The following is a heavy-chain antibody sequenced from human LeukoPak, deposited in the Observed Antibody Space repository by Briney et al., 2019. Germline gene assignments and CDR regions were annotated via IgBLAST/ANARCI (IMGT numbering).Heavy chain of an antibody. CDR1: GFTVSSNY. CDR2: IKQVGSEK. CDR3: ARRYGSGSYYVFDV. Sequence: PGGSLRLSCAASGFTVSSNYMSWVRQAPGKGLEWVANIKQVGSEKYYVDSVKGRFTISRDNAKNSLYLQMNSLRAEDTAVYYCARRYGSGSYYVFDVWGQGTRVTVSS. V-gene: IGHV3-7*01. D-gene: IGHD3-10*01. J-gene: IGHJ3*01.